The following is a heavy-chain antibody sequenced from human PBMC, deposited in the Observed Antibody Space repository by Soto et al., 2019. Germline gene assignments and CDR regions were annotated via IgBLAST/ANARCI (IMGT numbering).Heavy chain of an antibody. CDR3: AKTSGYDYVWGSSGLDP. J-gene: IGHJ5*02. Sequence: GGSLRLSCAVSGFTFSDYWMSWVRQAPGKGLQWVAVISYDGSDKYYADSVKGRFSISRDDSTNTMFLQMNSLRPEDTAVYYCAKTSGYDYVWGSSGLDPWGQGTLVTVSS. CDR1: GFTFSDYW. CDR2: ISYDGSDK. D-gene: IGHD3-16*01. V-gene: IGHV3-30*18.